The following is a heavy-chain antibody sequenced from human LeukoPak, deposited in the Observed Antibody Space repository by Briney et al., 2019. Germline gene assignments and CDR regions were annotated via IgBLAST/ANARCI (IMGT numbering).Heavy chain of an antibody. J-gene: IGHJ4*02. Sequence: GGSLRLSCAASGFTFSTYAMSWVRQAPGKGLEWVSTISVSGVSTYYADSVKGRFTISRDNSKNALFLQMNSLRAEDTAVYYCAREGAVPFDCWGQGTLVTVSS. V-gene: IGHV3-23*01. CDR3: AREGAVPFDC. CDR2: ISVSGVST. D-gene: IGHD1-1*01. CDR1: GFTFSTYA.